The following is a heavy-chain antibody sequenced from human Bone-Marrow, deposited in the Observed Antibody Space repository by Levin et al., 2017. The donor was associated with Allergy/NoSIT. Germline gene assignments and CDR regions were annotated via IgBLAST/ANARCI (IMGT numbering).Heavy chain of an antibody. D-gene: IGHD3-3*01. CDR1: GFSLSTSGEG. J-gene: IGHJ5*02. CDR2: IFWDDDK. Sequence: QTLSLTCTVYGFSLSTSGEGVGWIRQPPGKAPEWLALIFWDDDKRYSPSLKNRLSITKDTSKNQVVLTLTNMDPVDTATYYCARSVSAVIYGDWFDPWGQGTLVTVSS. V-gene: IGHV2-5*02. CDR3: ARSVSAVIYGDWFDP.